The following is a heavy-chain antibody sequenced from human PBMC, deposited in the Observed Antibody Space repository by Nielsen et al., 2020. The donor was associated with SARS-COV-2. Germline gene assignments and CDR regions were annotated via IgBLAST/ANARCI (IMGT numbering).Heavy chain of an antibody. D-gene: IGHD3-9*01. J-gene: IGHJ3*02. CDR1: GGSFSGYY. V-gene: IGHV4-34*09. CDR3: ARDQTGDAFDI. CDR2: INHSGST. Sequence: SETLSLTCAVYGGSFSGYYWSWIRQPPGKGLEWIGEINHSGSTNYNPSLKSRVTISVDTSKNQFSLKLSSVTAADTAVYYCARDQTGDAFDIWGQGTMVTVSS.